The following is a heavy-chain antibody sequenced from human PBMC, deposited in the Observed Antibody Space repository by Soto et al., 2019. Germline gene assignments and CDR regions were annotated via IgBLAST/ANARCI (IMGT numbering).Heavy chain of an antibody. CDR2: IILIFGTA. CDR3: AREGGGWLQLGYFDY. J-gene: IGHJ4*02. Sequence: GASVKVSCKASGGTFSSYAISWVRQAPGQGLEWMGGIILIFGTANYAQKFQGRVTMTRDTSTSTFYMELSSLRSEDTALYYCAREGGGWLQLGYFDYWGQGTLVTVSS. D-gene: IGHD5-12*01. CDR1: GGTFSSYA. V-gene: IGHV1-69*05.